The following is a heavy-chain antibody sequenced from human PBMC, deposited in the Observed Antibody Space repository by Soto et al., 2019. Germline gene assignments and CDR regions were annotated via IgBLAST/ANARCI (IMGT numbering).Heavy chain of an antibody. V-gene: IGHV3-48*02. CDR1: GFSFSSYS. D-gene: IGHD1-26*01. Sequence: EVQLVESGGGLVQPGGSLRLSCAASGFSFSSYSMNWVRQAPGKGLEWVSYISSSSSTIYYADSVKGRFTISRDNAKNSLYLHMNSLRDENTAVYYCAREGGSLNWFDPWGQGTLVTVSS. CDR2: ISSSSSTI. CDR3: AREGGSLNWFDP. J-gene: IGHJ5*02.